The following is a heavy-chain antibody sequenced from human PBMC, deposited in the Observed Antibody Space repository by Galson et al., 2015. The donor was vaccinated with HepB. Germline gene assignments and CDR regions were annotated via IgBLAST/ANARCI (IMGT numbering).Heavy chain of an antibody. CDR2: INAGNGNT. CDR1: GYTFTSYA. CDR3: ARGSPWTAPGDY. Sequence: SVKVSCKASGYTFTSYAMHWVRQAPGQRLEWMGWINAGNGNTKYSQKFQGRVTITRDTSASTAYMELSSLRSEDTAVYYCARGSPWTAPGDYWGQGTLVTVSS. J-gene: IGHJ4*02. D-gene: IGHD1-1*01. V-gene: IGHV1-3*01.